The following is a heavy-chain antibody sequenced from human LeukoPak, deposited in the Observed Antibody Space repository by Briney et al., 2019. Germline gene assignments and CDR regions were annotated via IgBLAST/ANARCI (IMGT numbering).Heavy chain of an antibody. V-gene: IGHV3-30-3*01. CDR3: ARDHSSSWYFFDY. J-gene: IGHJ4*02. D-gene: IGHD6-13*01. Sequence: GGSLRLSCAASGFTFSSYAMHWVRQAPGKGLEWVAVISYDGSNEYYADSVKGRFTISRDNSKNTLYLQMNSLRAEDTAVYYCARDHSSSWYFFDYWGQGTLVTVSS. CDR1: GFTFSSYA. CDR2: ISYDGSNE.